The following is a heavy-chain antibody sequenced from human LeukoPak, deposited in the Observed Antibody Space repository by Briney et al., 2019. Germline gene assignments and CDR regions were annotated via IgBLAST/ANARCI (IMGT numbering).Heavy chain of an antibody. V-gene: IGHV5-51*01. CDR2: IYPRASDT. CDR3: TRRGFDL. J-gene: IGHJ4*02. CDR1: GYNFPNYW. Sequence: GESLKISCKGSGYNFPNYWIGWVRQLPGKALEWMGFIYPRASDTRYSPSFQGHVVISVDKSINTAYLQLSSLKVSDSAMYFCTRRGFDLWGQGTQVTVSS.